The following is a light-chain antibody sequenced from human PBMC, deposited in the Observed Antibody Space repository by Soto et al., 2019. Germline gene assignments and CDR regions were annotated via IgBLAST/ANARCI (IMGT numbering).Light chain of an antibody. CDR1: SSDVGGYNT. V-gene: IGLV2-14*01. Sequence: QSVLTQPASVSGSPGQSITISCTGTSSDVGGYNTVSWYQQHPGKAPKLTIYEVGNRLSGVSNRFPGSKADNTASLTISGIQAEDEADYYCSAYASSSTHNYVFGTRTKLTVL. CDR3: SAYASSSTHNYV. J-gene: IGLJ1*01. CDR2: EVG.